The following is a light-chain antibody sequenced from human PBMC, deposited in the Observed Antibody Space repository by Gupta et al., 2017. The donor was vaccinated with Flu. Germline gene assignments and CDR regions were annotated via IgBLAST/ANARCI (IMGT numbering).Light chain of an antibody. J-gene: IGLJ1*01. Sequence: QSALTQPASVSGSPGQSITISCPGTSSDVGRSDSVSWYQHPPDKAPKLIIFDVTNRPSGVSSRFSGSKSGNTASLTISGLQAEDETDYYCSSYTSTSTFYVFGTGTRVTVL. CDR3: SSYTSTSTFYV. V-gene: IGLV2-14*03. CDR2: DVT. CDR1: SSDVGRSDS.